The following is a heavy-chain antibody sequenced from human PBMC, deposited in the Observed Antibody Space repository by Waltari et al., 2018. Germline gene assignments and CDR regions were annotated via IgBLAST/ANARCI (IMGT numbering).Heavy chain of an antibody. J-gene: IGHJ4*02. V-gene: IGHV4-59*01. Sequence: QVQLQESGPGLVKPSETLSLTCTVPGGSLKTYYWSWIRQPPGKGLEWIGYTSDTGSTNYNPSLKSRVTISVDTSKNQFSLKLSSVTAADTAVYYCARGSSSGWYGYFDYWGQGTRVTVSS. D-gene: IGHD6-13*01. CDR1: GGSLKTYY. CDR2: TSDTGST. CDR3: ARGSSSGWYGYFDY.